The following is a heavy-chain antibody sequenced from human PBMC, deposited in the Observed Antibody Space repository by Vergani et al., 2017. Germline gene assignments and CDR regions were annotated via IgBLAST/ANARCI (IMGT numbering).Heavy chain of an antibody. CDR1: FDPIRNLY. D-gene: IGHD6-19*01. CDR3: ASDTHSGQRADR. Sequence: QVPLQESGPGLVKSSETLSLTCSVSFDPIRNLYCNWIRQPPGKGLEWIGSIHYSENTNYNPSLKTRVTISVDTYKNQFSLTLTSVTAADTAVYYCASDTHSGQRADRWGQGILVTVTS. CDR2: IHYSENT. J-gene: IGHJ5*02. V-gene: IGHV4-59*11.